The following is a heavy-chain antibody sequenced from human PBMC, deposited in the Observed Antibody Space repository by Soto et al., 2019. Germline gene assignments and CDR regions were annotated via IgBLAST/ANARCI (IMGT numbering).Heavy chain of an antibody. CDR3: ARWAVVVPAAPWDFRYYYYYGMDV. D-gene: IGHD2-2*01. J-gene: IGHJ6*02. Sequence: ASVKVSCKASGYTFTSYGISWVRQAPGQGLEWMGWISAYNGNTNYAQKLQGRVTITTDTSTSTAYMELRSLRSDDTAVYYCARWAVVVPAAPWDFRYYYYYGMDVWGQGTTVTVSS. CDR2: ISAYNGNT. V-gene: IGHV1-18*04. CDR1: GYTFTSYG.